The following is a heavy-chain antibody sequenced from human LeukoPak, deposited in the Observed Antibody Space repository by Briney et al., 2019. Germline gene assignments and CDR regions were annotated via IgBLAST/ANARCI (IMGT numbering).Heavy chain of an antibody. CDR3: ASNRYNWNDKPFDY. CDR1: GSSISSHY. V-gene: IGHV4-59*11. D-gene: IGHD1-1*01. CDR2: IYYSGST. J-gene: IGHJ4*02. Sequence: SETLSLTCAVSGSSISSHYWSWIRQPPGKGLEWIGYIYYSGSTNYNPSLKSRVTISVDTSKNQFSLKLSSVTAADTAVYYCASNRYNWNDKPFDYWGQGTLVTVSS.